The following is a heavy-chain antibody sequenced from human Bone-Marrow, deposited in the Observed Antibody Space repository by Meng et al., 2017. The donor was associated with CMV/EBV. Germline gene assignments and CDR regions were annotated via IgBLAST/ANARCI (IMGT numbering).Heavy chain of an antibody. J-gene: IGHJ3*02. CDR1: GFTFSSYA. D-gene: IGHD2-15*01. CDR3: ARHARELLHDAFDI. CDR2: SSSSSTYI. Sequence: GGSLRLSCAASGFTFSSYAMNWVRQTPGKGLEWVSSSSSSSTYIYYADSVKGRFTISRDNAKNSLFLQMNSLRAEDTAVYYCARHARELLHDAFDIWGQGTRVTGSS. V-gene: IGHV3-21*01.